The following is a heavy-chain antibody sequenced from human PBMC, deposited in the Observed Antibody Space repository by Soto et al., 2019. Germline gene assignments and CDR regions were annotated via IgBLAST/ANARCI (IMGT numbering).Heavy chain of an antibody. Sequence: GASVKVSCEASGYTFTSYARHWVRQAPGQRLEWMGWINAGNGNTKYSQKFQGRVTITRDTSASTAYMELSSLRSEDTAVYYCARVRRSSSSFPFDYWGQGTLVTVSS. CDR3: ARVRRSSSSFPFDY. D-gene: IGHD6-6*01. CDR1: GYTFTSYA. V-gene: IGHV1-3*01. CDR2: INAGNGNT. J-gene: IGHJ4*02.